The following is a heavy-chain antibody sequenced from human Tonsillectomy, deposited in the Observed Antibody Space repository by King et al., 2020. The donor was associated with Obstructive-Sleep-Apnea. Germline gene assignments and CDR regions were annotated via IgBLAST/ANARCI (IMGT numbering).Heavy chain of an antibody. D-gene: IGHD6-6*01. CDR3: ARLLGLTSPSGAFYFDY. CDR2: IYPGDSDT. J-gene: IGHJ4*02. CDR1: GYSFTSNW. V-gene: IGHV5-51*01. Sequence: VQLVESGAEVKKPGESLKISCKGSGYSFTSNWIGWVRQMPGKGLEWMGIIYPGDSDTRYSPSFQGQVTISAAKSISTAYLQGSSRKASDTAMYFCARLLGLTSPSGAFYFDYWGQGTLVTVSS.